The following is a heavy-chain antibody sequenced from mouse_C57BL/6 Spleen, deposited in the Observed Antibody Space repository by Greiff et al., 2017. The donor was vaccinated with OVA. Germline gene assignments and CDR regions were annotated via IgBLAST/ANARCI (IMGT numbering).Heavy chain of an antibody. CDR2: INPSNGGT. V-gene: IGHV1-53*01. CDR3: ARLLLLHAMDY. Sequence: QVQLQQPGTDLVKPGASVKLSCKASGYTFTSYWMHWVKQRPEQGLEWIGNINPSNGGTNYNEKFKGKATLTVDKSSSTASMQLSSLTSEDSAVYYCARLLLLHAMDYWGQGTSVTVSS. J-gene: IGHJ4*01. D-gene: IGHD2-3*01. CDR1: GYTFTSYW.